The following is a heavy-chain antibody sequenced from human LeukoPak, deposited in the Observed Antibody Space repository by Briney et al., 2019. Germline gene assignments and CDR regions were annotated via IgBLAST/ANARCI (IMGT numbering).Heavy chain of an antibody. V-gene: IGHV3-23*01. CDR3: AKDDAWLQYGN. Sequence: GGSLSLLCTASRFIYSSYAMMCVRRSTGKAREWVLAMRDCGGSTYYADSVTGSFTISRDNSKGTVYLQMNSLRPEDTAVYYCAKDDAWLQYGNWGRRTLVTASS. CDR2: MRDCGGST. D-gene: IGHD5-24*01. CDR1: RFIYSSYA. J-gene: IGHJ4*02.